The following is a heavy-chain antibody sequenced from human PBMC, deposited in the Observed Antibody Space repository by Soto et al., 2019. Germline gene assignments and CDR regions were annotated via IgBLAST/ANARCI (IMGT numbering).Heavy chain of an antibody. V-gene: IGHV6-1*01. Sequence: QTRSLTGGISGEDVSKNTAAGDSIRQSPSRGLEWLGRTYYRSKWYNDYAVSVKSRITINPDTSKNQFSLQLNSVTPEDTAVYFCERDQGLLWFGELLAWGTGPLVTSPQ. CDR1: GEDVSKNTAA. CDR3: ERDQGLLWFGELLA. CDR2: TYYRSKWYN. J-gene: IGHJ5*02. D-gene: IGHD3-10*01.